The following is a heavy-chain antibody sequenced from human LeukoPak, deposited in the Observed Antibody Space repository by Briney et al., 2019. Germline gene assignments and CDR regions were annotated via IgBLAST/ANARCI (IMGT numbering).Heavy chain of an antibody. Sequence: ASEKVSCKASGYTFTDYYIHWVRQAPGQGLEWMGWINPNSGGTNYAQKFYVRVTMTRDTSITTAYMELSRLRSDDTAVFYCARSPHILTGENFDFWGQGTLVTVSS. D-gene: IGHD3-9*01. CDR3: ARSPHILTGENFDF. CDR1: GYTFTDYY. CDR2: INPNSGGT. V-gene: IGHV1-2*02. J-gene: IGHJ4*02.